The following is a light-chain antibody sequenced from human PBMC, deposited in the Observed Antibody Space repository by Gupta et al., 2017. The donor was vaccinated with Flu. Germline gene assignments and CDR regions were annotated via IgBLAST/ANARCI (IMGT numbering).Light chain of an antibody. CDR1: SGEIGGDKY. Sequence: ITISGSGTSGEIGGDKYVYWEHKYPGKSLNLIIYEVSNRSSRVASRFSGSKAGNTASLTISGLKEEDEAEYFGSSDATTDNLVFGSGTKVTV. V-gene: IGLV2-14*01. J-gene: IGLJ1*01. CDR3: SSDATTDNLV. CDR2: EVS.